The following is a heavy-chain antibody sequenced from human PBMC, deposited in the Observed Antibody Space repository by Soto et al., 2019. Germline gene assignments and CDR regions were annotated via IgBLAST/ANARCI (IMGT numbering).Heavy chain of an antibody. D-gene: IGHD3-9*01. Sequence: RASVKVSCKASGYTFIDYYMHWVRQAPGQGFEWMGRISPRSGGTNYAQKFQDRVTMTWDTSLNTAYMELSSLISEDTAVYYCARPPGYISDWYYFDLWGQGTLVTVSS. CDR2: ISPRSGGT. CDR3: ARPPGYISDWYYFDL. V-gene: IGHV1-2*02. CDR1: GYTFIDYY. J-gene: IGHJ4*02.